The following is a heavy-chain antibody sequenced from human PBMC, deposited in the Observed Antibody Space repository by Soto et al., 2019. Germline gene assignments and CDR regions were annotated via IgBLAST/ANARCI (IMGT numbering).Heavy chain of an antibody. Sequence: PSDTLSLSCNGSGGTHSSGGCYTGLIRQHPGRGLEGIGYIYYSGSTSYNPSLKRRVTIPIAAAKDQCSLSLGPVLPADTAVSYCARAKKGIAPAESGFDPWGEGTLATVSS. D-gene: IGHD6-13*01. V-gene: IGHV4-31*03. J-gene: IGHJ5*02. CDR2: IYYSGST. CDR1: GGTHSSGGCY. CDR3: ARAKKGIAPAESGFDP.